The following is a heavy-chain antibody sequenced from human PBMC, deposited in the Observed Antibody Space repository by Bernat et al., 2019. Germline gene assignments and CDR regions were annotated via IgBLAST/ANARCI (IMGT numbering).Heavy chain of an antibody. V-gene: IGHV3-30-3*01. Sequence: QVQLVESGGGVVQPGRSLRLSCAASGFTFSSYAMHWFRQAPGKGLEWVAVISYDGSNKYYADSVKGRFTISRDNSKNTLYLQMNSLRAEDTAVYYCAGPPPGLHIVIGAFDIWGQGTMVTVSS. CDR3: AGPPPGLHIVIGAFDI. D-gene: IGHD3-10*01. CDR2: ISYDGSNK. J-gene: IGHJ3*02. CDR1: GFTFSSYA.